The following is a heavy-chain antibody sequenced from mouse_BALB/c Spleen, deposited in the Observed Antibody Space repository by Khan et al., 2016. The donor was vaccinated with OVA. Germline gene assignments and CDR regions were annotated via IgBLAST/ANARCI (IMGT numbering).Heavy chain of an antibody. CDR1: GYTFTSYT. J-gene: IGHJ3*01. D-gene: IGHD2-4*01. CDR3: VRKMGITTRGPWYAY. Sequence: QVQLQQSGAELARPGASVKMSCKASGYTFTSYTIHWVKERPGQGLEWIGYINPSSGFSNFNQKFKDKATLTADKSSSTAYMQLSSLTSEDSAVYYCVRKMGITTRGPWYAYWGQGTLVTVSA. V-gene: IGHV1-4*01. CDR2: INPSSGFS.